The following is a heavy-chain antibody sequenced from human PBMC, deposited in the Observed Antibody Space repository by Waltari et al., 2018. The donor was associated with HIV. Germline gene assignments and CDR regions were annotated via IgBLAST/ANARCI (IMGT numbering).Heavy chain of an antibody. J-gene: IGHJ6*02. D-gene: IGHD1-26*01. CDR2: ISAYNGNT. Sequence: QVQLVQSGAEVKKPGASVKVSCKASGYTFTSYGISWVRQAPGQGLEWMGWISAYNGNTNYAQKLQGRVTMTTDTSTSTAYMELRSLRSDDTAVYYCASPTIVGATMNYYGMDVWGQGTTVTVSS. CDR3: ASPTIVGATMNYYGMDV. CDR1: GYTFTSYG. V-gene: IGHV1-18*01.